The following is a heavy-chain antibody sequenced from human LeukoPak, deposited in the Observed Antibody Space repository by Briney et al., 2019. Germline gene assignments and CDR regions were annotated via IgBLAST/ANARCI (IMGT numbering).Heavy chain of an antibody. CDR1: GYTFTSYY. CDR2: ISAYNGNT. J-gene: IGHJ3*02. Sequence: ASVKVSCKASGYTFTSYYMHWVRQAPGQGLEWMGWISAYNGNTNYAQKLQGRVTMTTDTSTSTAYMELRSLRSDDTAVYYCARVQTGSGAFDIWGQGTMVTVSS. V-gene: IGHV1-18*04. CDR3: ARVQTGSGAFDI.